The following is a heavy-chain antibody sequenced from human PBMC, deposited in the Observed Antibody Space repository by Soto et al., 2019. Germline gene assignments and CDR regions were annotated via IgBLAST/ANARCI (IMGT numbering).Heavy chain of an antibody. D-gene: IGHD4-4*01. CDR3: ARGFYSHYFHY. CDR1: GFTLSSYT. J-gene: IGHJ4*02. V-gene: IGHV3-21*06. Sequence: SLRLSCAASGFTLSSYTLNWVRQAPGKGLEWVSSISGTSAFIYFAGSVKGRFSISRDNARNSVHLQMNSLRAEDTAVYYCARGFYSHYFHYWGRGTLVTVSS. CDR2: ISGTSAFI.